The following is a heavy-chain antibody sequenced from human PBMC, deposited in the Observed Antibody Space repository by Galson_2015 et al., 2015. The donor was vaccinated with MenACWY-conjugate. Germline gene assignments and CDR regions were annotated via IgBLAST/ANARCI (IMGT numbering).Heavy chain of an antibody. CDR3: ARESYYDSSGYYDFWFDP. Sequence: SVKVSCKASGGTFSSYAISWVRQAPGQGLEWMGGIIPIFGTANYAQKFQGSVTITADESTSTAYMELSSLRSEDTAVYYCARESYYDSSGYYDFWFDPWGQGTLVTVSS. CDR2: IIPIFGTA. J-gene: IGHJ5*02. V-gene: IGHV1-69*13. D-gene: IGHD3-22*01. CDR1: GGTFSSYA.